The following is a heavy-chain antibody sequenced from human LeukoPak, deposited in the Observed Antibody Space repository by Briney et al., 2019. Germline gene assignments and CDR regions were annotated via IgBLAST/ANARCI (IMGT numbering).Heavy chain of an antibody. CDR1: GGSISSYY. CDR3: ARGGYSSGWYDYYCYGMDV. Sequence: SETLSLTCTVSGGSISSYYWSWIRQPPGKGLEWIGYIYYSGSTNYNPSLKSRVTISVDTSKNQFSLKLSSVTAADTAVYYCARGGYSSGWYDYYCYGMDVWGQGTTVTVSS. J-gene: IGHJ6*02. V-gene: IGHV4-59*01. CDR2: IYYSGST. D-gene: IGHD6-19*01.